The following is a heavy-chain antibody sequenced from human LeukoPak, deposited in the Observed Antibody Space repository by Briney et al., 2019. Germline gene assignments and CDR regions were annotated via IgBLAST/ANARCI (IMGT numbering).Heavy chain of an antibody. CDR3: AREAVAGEYFQH. CDR2: IIPILGIA. Sequence: SVKVSCKASGGTFSSYTISWVRQAPGQGLEWMGRIIPILGIANYAQKFQGRVTITADKSTSTAYMELSSLRSEDTAVYYCAREAVAGEYFQHWGQGTLVTVSS. CDR1: GGTFSSYT. D-gene: IGHD6-19*01. V-gene: IGHV1-69*02. J-gene: IGHJ1*01.